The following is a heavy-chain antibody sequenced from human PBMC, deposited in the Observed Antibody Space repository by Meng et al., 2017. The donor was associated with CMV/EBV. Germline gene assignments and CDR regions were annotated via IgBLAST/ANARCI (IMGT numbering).Heavy chain of an antibody. Sequence: QVQLVKYGVEVKKPGASVKVSCKASGYTFTGYGISWVRQAPGQGLEWMGWISVYNGHTNFAQNLQGRVTMTTDTSTSTAYVELRSLRSDDTAIYYCARGVPLGIIYSFDYWGQGTLVTVSS. D-gene: IGHD2-21*01. CDR1: GYTFTGYG. CDR3: ARGVPLGIIYSFDY. J-gene: IGHJ4*01. V-gene: IGHV1-18*01. CDR2: ISVYNGHT.